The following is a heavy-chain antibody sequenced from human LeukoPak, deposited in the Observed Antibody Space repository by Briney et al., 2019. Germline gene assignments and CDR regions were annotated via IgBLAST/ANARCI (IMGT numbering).Heavy chain of an antibody. CDR1: GYSFTSYW. CDR2: IYPGDSDT. CDR3: ARQVGDYYGSGTWYFDY. Sequence: GESLKISCKGSGYSFTSYWIGWVRQMPGKGLEWMGIIYPGDSDTRYSPSFQGQVTISADKSISTAYLQRSSLKASDTAMYYCARQVGDYYGSGTWYFDYWGQGTLVTVSS. V-gene: IGHV5-51*01. J-gene: IGHJ4*02. D-gene: IGHD3-10*01.